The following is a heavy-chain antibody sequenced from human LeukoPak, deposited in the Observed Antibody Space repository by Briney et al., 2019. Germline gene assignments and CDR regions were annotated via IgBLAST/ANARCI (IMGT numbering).Heavy chain of an antibody. CDR3: ARPSYCVADNCGYWLDP. CDR1: GYTFTKYL. V-gene: IGHV1-46*01. D-gene: IGHD2-21*01. CDR2: INPQGDIT. J-gene: IGHJ5*02. Sequence: ASVKVSCKASGYTFTKYLIHWVRQAPGQGLEWMGTINPQGDITNYAQRFQGRITLTEDTSTSTVYMELSSLTSEDTAVYYCARPSYCVADNCGYWLDPWGPGTLVTVSS.